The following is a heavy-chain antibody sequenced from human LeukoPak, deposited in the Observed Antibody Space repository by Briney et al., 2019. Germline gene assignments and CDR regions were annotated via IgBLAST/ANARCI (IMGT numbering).Heavy chain of an antibody. D-gene: IGHD3-22*01. CDR3: ARVRSTRSYYYDSSGYYLGGVDY. J-gene: IGHJ4*02. Sequence: SSETLSLTCAVYGGSFSGYYWSWIRQPPGKGLEWIGEINHSGSTNYNPSLKSRVTISVDTSKNQFSLKLSSVTAADTAVYYCARVRSTRSYYYDSSGYYLGGVDYWGQGTLVTVSS. CDR1: GGSFSGYY. V-gene: IGHV4-34*01. CDR2: INHSGST.